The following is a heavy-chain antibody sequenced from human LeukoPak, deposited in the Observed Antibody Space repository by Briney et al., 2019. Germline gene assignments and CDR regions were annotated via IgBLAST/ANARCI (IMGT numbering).Heavy chain of an antibody. J-gene: IGHJ4*02. D-gene: IGHD5-12*01. V-gene: IGHV3-74*01. Sequence: EGSLRLSCAASGFTFSSYSMNWVRQAPGKGLVWVSRINSDGSSTSYADSVKGRFTISRDNAKNTLYLQMNSLRAEDTAVYYCARRFRYSGYEGFDYWGQGTLVTVSS. CDR3: ARRFRYSGYEGFDY. CDR1: GFTFSSYS. CDR2: INSDGSST.